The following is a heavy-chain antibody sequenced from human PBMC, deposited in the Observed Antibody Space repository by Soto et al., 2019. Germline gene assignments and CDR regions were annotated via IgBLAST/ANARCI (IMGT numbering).Heavy chain of an antibody. D-gene: IGHD1-20*01. CDR1: GASVSSGGYY. CDR2: MFYTGCT. J-gene: IGHJ4*02. CDR3: ARAGRYTASY. Sequence: SETLSLTCTASGASVSSGGYYWSWIRQPPGKGLEWVGYMFYTGCTTYNPTLKSRVTVSLDTFKNQFSLKLTSVTAADTAIYYCARAGRYTASYWGQGTLVTVSS. V-gene: IGHV4-61*08.